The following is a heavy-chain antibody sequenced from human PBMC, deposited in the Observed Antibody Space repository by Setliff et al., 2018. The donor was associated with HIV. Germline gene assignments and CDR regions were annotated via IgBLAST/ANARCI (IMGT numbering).Heavy chain of an antibody. J-gene: IGHJ4*02. D-gene: IGHD3-3*01. V-gene: IGHV3-30*03. CDR3: ARGPQYNFWGGYLGL. Sequence: GGSLRLSCAASGFTFSSYGMHWVRQAPGKGLEWVTYIEYDESNKRYADSVRGRFTISRDNAKNTLYLQMTSLRAEDTAVYYCARGPQYNFWGGYLGLWGRGTLVTVSS. CDR1: GFTFSSYG. CDR2: IEYDESNK.